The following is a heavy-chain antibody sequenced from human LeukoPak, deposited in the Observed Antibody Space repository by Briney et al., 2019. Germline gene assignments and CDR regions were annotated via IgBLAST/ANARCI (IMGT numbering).Heavy chain of an antibody. D-gene: IGHD3-22*01. CDR2: ISAYNGNT. V-gene: IGHV1-18*01. Sequence: APVKVSCKASGYTFTSYGLSWVRQAPGQGLEWMGWISAYNGNTNYAQKLQGRVTMTTDTSTSTAYMELRSLRSDDAAVYYCARTYYYDSSGYYYRHFDYWGQGTLVTVSS. J-gene: IGHJ4*02. CDR1: GYTFTSYG. CDR3: ARTYYYDSSGYYYRHFDY.